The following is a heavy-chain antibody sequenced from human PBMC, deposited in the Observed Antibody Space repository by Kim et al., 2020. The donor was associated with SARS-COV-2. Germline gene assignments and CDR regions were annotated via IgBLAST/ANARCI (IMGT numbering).Heavy chain of an antibody. CDR1: GGSFSGYY. J-gene: IGHJ4*02. V-gene: IGHV4-34*01. D-gene: IGHD6-13*01. Sequence: SETLSLTCAVYGGSFSGYYWSWIRQPPGKGLEWIGEINHSGSTNYNPSLKSRVTISVDTSKNQFSLKLSSVTAADTAVYYCARGVAAAARTPLNYWGQGTLVTVSS. CDR2: INHSGST. CDR3: ARGVAAAARTPLNY.